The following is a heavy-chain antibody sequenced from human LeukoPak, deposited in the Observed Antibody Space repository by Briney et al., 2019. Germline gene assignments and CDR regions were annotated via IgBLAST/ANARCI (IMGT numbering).Heavy chain of an antibody. D-gene: IGHD2-2*01. Sequence: GGSLRLSCAASGFTFSRYWMHWVRQAPGKGLVWVSRINGDGSGPTYADSVKGRFTISRDNGKNTLYLQMNSLGAEDTAVYYCATRADIAVVPAALMDVWGKGTTVTVSS. CDR2: INGDGSGP. V-gene: IGHV3-74*01. CDR3: ATRADIAVVPAALMDV. CDR1: GFTFSRYW. J-gene: IGHJ6*04.